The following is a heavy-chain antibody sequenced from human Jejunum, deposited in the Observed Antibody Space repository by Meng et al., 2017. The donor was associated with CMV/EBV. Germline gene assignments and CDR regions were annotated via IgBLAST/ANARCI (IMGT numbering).Heavy chain of an antibody. D-gene: IGHD2-8*01. Sequence: GASLKISCAASGFTLSSYGIPWVRQAPGKGLEWVTYADSVKGRFTISRDISKNTLFLQMNSLRAEDTAVYYCAKEGVGGHFDYWGQGTLVTVSS. CDR3: AKEGVGGHFDY. CDR1: GFTLSSYG. J-gene: IGHJ4*02. V-gene: IGHV3-30*02.